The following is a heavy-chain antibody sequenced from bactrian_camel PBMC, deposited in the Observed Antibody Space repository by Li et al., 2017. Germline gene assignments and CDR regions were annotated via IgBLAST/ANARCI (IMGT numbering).Heavy chain of an antibody. V-gene: IGHV3S6*01. Sequence: VQLVESGGGSVQAGGSLRLSCAVSARTYGRYCMGWFRQAPGKEVEWVAGITSLPSLFRAASYADSVKGRFIITRDKTKDLVYLQMNGLQPEDTGMYYCAADQLYGTCRDVLDFPARGQGTQVTVS. CDR1: ARTYGRYC. CDR3: AADQLYGTCRDVLDFPA. J-gene: IGHJ4*01. D-gene: IGHD7*01. CDR2: ITSLPSLFRAA.